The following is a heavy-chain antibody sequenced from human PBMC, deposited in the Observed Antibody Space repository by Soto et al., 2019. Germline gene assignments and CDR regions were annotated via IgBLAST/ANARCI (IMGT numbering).Heavy chain of an antibody. J-gene: IGHJ4*02. CDR1: GFSLSTRGVG. CDR3: AHRPRGYSYHFDY. Sequence: QITLKESGPTLVKPTQTLTLTCTFSGFSLSTRGVGVGWIRPPPGKALEWLALIYWDDDEGYSPSLKSRLTITKDTSKNHVVLTRTNMDPVDTATYYCAHRPRGYSYHFDYWGQGTLVTVSS. D-gene: IGHD5-18*01. V-gene: IGHV2-5*02. CDR2: IYWDDDE.